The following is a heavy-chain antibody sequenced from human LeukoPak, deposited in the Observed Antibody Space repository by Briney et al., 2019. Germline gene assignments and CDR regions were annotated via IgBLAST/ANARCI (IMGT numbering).Heavy chain of an antibody. J-gene: IGHJ4*02. CDR2: IYYSGST. V-gene: IGHV4-59*01. D-gene: IGHD5-18*01. Sequence: PSETLSLTCTVSGCSITSSDWSWIRQPPGKGLEWIGCIYYSGSTNYNPSLKSRVTMSVDTSKNQFSLKLTSVTAADAAVYYCVRPIRGYSFDYYDYWGQGTLVTVSS. CDR1: GCSITSSD. CDR3: VRPIRGYSFDYYDY.